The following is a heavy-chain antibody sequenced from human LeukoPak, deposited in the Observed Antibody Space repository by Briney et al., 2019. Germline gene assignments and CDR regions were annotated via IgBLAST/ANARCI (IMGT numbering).Heavy chain of an antibody. D-gene: IGHD3-22*01. CDR2: IYGGGST. V-gene: IGHV3-53*04. Sequence: GGSLRLSCAASGFAVSNNYMSWVRQAPGKGLEWVSLIYGGGSTYYSDSVNGRFTISRHNSKNTLFLQMNSLRTEDTAVYYCARAYDSSGYWPEYFHHWGQGTLVTVSS. CDR3: ARAYDSSGYWPEYFHH. J-gene: IGHJ1*01. CDR1: GFAVSNNY.